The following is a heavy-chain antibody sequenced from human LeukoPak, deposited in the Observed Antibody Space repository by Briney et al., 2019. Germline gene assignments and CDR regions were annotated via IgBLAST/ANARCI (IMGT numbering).Heavy chain of an antibody. Sequence: SETLSLTCTVSNYSINNGYYWGWIRQPPGRGLEWIGSIYHSGFTYSNPSLTSRLTMSIDASKNEFSLRLTSVTAADTAIYYCLRDKAGSFYGSGGYHFNYNGMDVWGQGTAVTVSS. D-gene: IGHD3-10*01. J-gene: IGHJ6*02. V-gene: IGHV4-38-2*02. CDR1: NYSINNGYY. CDR2: IYHSGFT. CDR3: LRDKAGSFYGSGGYHFNYNGMDV.